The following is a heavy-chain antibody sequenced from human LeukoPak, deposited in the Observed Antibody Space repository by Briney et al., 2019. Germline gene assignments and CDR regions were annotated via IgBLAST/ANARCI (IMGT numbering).Heavy chain of an antibody. Sequence: GGSLRLSCAASGFTFSSYAMSWVRQAPGKGLEWVSAISGSGGSTYYADSVKGRFTISRDNSKNTLYLQMNSLRAEDTAVYYCAKDTPLTPYYDSSGYYPDAFDIWGQGTMVTVSS. CDR2: ISGSGGST. CDR3: AKDTPLTPYYDSSGYYPDAFDI. J-gene: IGHJ3*02. V-gene: IGHV3-23*01. CDR1: GFTFSSYA. D-gene: IGHD3-22*01.